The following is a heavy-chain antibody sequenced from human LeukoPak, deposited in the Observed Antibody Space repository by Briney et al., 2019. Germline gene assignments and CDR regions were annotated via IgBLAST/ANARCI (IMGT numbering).Heavy chain of an antibody. CDR3: ARVSSWYSYYGMDV. CDR1: GYTFTSYD. Sequence: ASVKVSCKASGYTFTSYDINWVRQATGQGLEWMGWMNPNSGNTGYAQKFQSRVTMTRNTSISTAYMELSSLRSEDTAVYYCARVSSWYSYYGMDVLGQGTTVTVSS. CDR2: MNPNSGNT. J-gene: IGHJ6*02. D-gene: IGHD6-13*01. V-gene: IGHV1-8*01.